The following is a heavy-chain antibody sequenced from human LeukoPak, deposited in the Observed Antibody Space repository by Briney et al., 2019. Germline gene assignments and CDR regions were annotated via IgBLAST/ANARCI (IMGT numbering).Heavy chain of an antibody. Sequence: GGSLRLSCAASGFTFSSYAMHWVRRAPGKGLEWVAVISYDGSNKYYADSVKGRFTISRDNSKNSLYLQMNSLRTEDTALYYCAKARETGTSLVDCWGQGTLVTVSS. J-gene: IGHJ4*02. D-gene: IGHD1-1*01. CDR1: GFTFSSYA. CDR2: ISYDGSNK. V-gene: IGHV3-30-3*01. CDR3: AKARETGTSLVDC.